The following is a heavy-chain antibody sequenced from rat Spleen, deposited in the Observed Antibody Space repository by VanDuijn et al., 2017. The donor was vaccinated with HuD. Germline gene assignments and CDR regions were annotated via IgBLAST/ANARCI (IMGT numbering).Heavy chain of an antibody. D-gene: IGHD1-9*01. V-gene: IGHV5-25*01. CDR1: GFTFSDYY. Sequence: EVQLVESDGGLVQPGRSLKLSCAASGFTFSDYYMAWVRQAPTKGLEWVAYISTGGGSTYYRDSVRGRFTISRDDAKSTLSLQMDSLRSEDTATYYCARRHYGYTDYFDYWGQGVMVTVSS. CDR2: ISTGGGST. J-gene: IGHJ2*01. CDR3: ARRHYGYTDYFDY.